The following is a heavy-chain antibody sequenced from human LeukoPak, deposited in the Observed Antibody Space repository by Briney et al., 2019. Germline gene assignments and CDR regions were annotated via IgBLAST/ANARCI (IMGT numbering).Heavy chain of an antibody. CDR1: GFTFSSYG. D-gene: IGHD3-16*01. Sequence: PGGSLRLSCAASGFTFSSYGMHWVRQAPGKGLEWVAVISYDGSNKYYADSVKGRFTISRDNSKNTLYLQMNSLRAEDTAVYYCAVITNAFDPWGQGTLVTVSS. J-gene: IGHJ5*02. CDR2: ISYDGSNK. V-gene: IGHV3-30*03. CDR3: AVITNAFDP.